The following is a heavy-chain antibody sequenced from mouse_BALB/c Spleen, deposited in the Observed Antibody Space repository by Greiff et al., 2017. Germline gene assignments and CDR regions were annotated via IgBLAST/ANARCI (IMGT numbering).Heavy chain of an antibody. CDR2: IDPSDSYT. D-gene: IGHD4-1*02. CDR1: GYTFTSYW. CDR3: TREGTTGTGY. Sequence: VQLQQPGAELVKPGASVKMSCKASGYTFTSYWMHWVKQRPGQGLEWIGVIDPSDSYTSYNQKFKGKATLTVDTSSSTAYMQLSSLTSEDSAVYYCTREGTTGTGYWGQGTTLTVSS. J-gene: IGHJ2*01. V-gene: IGHV1S127*01.